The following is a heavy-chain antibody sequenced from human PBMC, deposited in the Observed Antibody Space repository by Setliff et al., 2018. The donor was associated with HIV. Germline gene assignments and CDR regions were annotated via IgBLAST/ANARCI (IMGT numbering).Heavy chain of an antibody. CDR3: ARVYVANIAAAGPYFDY. D-gene: IGHD6-13*01. J-gene: IGHJ4*02. Sequence: QSGGSLRLSCAASGFTFSSYWMSWVRQAPGKGLEWVANINQDGSEKYYVDSVKGRFTISRDNANDSLYLQMNTLRAEDTAVYYCARVYVANIAAAGPYFDYWGQGTLVTVSS. CDR1: GFTFSSYW. V-gene: IGHV3-7*01. CDR2: INQDGSEK.